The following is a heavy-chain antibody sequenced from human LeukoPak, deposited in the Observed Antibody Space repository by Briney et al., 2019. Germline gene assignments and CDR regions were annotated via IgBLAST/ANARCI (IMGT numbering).Heavy chain of an antibody. Sequence: GGSLRLSCAAPGITISSYWMSWVRQAPGKGLEWVANIKQDGSEKYYVDSVKGRFTISRDNAKNSLCLQMNSLRAEDTAVYYCARDAAPRIWGIAAAEGAETHDAFDIWGQGTMVTVSS. CDR2: IKQDGSEK. CDR1: GITISSYW. D-gene: IGHD6-13*01. V-gene: IGHV3-7*01. J-gene: IGHJ3*02. CDR3: ARDAAPRIWGIAAAEGAETHDAFDI.